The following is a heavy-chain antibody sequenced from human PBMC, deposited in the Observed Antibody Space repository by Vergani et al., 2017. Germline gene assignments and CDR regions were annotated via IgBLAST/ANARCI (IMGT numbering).Heavy chain of an antibody. V-gene: IGHV3-30*02. J-gene: IGHJ4*02. CDR3: AKHFRGWGSDY. CDR2: IQFDGSNQ. Sequence: QVQLVESGGGVVQRGGSLRLSCATSGFTLSNYDMQWIRQGPGKGLEFVAFIQFDGSNQYYADSVKGRFTLSRDFSKNTLYLQMNSLRTDDTATYYCAKHFRGWGSDYCGQGTQVIVSS. CDR1: GFTLSNYD. D-gene: IGHD3-16*01.